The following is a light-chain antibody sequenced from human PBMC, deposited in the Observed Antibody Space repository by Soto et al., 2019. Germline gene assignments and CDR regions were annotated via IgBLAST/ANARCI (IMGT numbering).Light chain of an antibody. CDR2: RAS. CDR1: QTISVY. CDR3: QESYNVPLT. V-gene: IGKV1-39*01. J-gene: IGKJ3*01. Sequence: DIQMTQSPSSLSASVGDRVTITCRASQTISVYLNWYQQKPGKAPNLLIYRASSLQSGVPSRFSGSGSGTDFTLTISSLQPEDFATYYCQESYNVPLTFGPGTKVDIK.